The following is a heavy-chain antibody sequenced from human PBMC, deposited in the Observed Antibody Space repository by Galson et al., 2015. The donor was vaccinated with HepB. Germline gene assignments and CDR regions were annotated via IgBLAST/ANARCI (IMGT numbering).Heavy chain of an antibody. Sequence: SVKVSCKASGYTFIDHDIHWIRQRPGQGLEWMGMVNPRGDNTTIAQKFQGRVTMTTGTSTATVYMELSSLTSDDAALYYCARDRFADYAVKWFDPWGQGTLVTVSS. CDR1: GYTFIDHD. J-gene: IGHJ5*02. V-gene: IGHV1-46*01. CDR3: ARDRFADYAVKWFDP. D-gene: IGHD4-17*01. CDR2: VNPRGDNT.